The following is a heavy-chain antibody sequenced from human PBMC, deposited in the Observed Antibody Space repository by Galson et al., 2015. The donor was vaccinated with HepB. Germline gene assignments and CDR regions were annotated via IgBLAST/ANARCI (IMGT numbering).Heavy chain of an antibody. D-gene: IGHD4-11*01. J-gene: IGHJ4*02. V-gene: IGHV1-18*04. CDR1: GYTLTDYG. CDR2: INPKKGDA. Sequence: SVKVSCKASGYTLTDYGISWLRQAPGQRLEWLGWINPKKGDAKSAQKIQGRVTLTTDTATTTVYMDLRDLRSDDTAVYFCARATLHTYINYDYWGQGTLVTVSS. CDR3: ARATLHTYINYDY.